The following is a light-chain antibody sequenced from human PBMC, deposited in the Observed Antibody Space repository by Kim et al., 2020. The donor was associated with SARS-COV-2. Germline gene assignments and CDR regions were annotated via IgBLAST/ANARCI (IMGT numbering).Light chain of an antibody. CDR2: RNN. CDR3: STWDSSLSAWV. CDR1: TKSVGHQG. V-gene: IGLV10-54*01. Sequence: QTATRTGTGNTKSVGHQGAVWLQQHQGHPPKLLSYRNNNRPSGISERFSASKSGNTASLTIAGVQPEDEADYYCSTWDSSLSAWVFGGGTKLTVL. J-gene: IGLJ3*02.